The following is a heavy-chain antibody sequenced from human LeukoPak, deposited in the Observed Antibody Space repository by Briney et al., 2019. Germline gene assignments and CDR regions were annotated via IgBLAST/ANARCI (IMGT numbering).Heavy chain of an antibody. CDR2: IIPIFGTA. CDR3: ARGRIAAAGTDYYGMDV. CDR1: GGTFSSYA. Sequence: ASVKVSCKASGGTFSSYANSWVRRAPGQGLEWMGGIIPIFGTANYAQKFQGRVTITADESTSTAYMELSSLRSEDTAVYYCARGRIAAAGTDYYGMDVWGQGTTVTVSS. V-gene: IGHV1-69*13. J-gene: IGHJ6*02. D-gene: IGHD6-13*01.